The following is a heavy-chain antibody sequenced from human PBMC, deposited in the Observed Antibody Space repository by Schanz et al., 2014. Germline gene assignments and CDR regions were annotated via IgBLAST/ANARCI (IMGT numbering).Heavy chain of an antibody. CDR3: ARPRFDYGEVDY. V-gene: IGHV3-33*08. J-gene: IGHJ4*02. Sequence: VQLVESGGGVVQPGRSLRLSCAASGFTLSSYAMHWVRQAPGKGLEWVAVIWNNGVTKYYADSVRGRFTISRDRFQNTLYLRMSSLRAEDTAVYYCARPRFDYGEVDYWGQGTLVTVSS. CDR1: GFTLSSYA. D-gene: IGHD4-17*01. CDR2: IWNNGVTK.